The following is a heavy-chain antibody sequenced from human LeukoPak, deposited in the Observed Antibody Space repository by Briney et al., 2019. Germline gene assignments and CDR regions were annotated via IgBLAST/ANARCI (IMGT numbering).Heavy chain of an antibody. D-gene: IGHD3-3*01. CDR2: ISAYNGNT. CDR1: GYSCTSYG. CDR3: ARERMTIFGVAPLGYYYMDV. V-gene: IGHV1-18*01. Sequence: ASVKVSCKASGYSCTSYGIGWVRQAPGQGLEWMGWISAYNGNTNYAQKLQGRVTMTTDTSTSTAYMELRSLRSDDTAVYYWARERMTIFGVAPLGYYYMDVWGKGTTVTVSS. J-gene: IGHJ6*03.